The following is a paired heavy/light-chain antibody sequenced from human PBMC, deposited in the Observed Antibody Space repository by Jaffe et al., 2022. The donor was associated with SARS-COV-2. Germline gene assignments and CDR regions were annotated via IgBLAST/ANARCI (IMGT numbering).Light chain of an antibody. V-gene: IGLV2-8*01. J-gene: IGLJ2*01. CDR3: SSHGNIINVI. Sequence: QTALTQPPSASGSPGQSVAISCTGSSSDIGAYDYVSWYQQHPGQAPKLILYEVTKRPSGVPDRFSGSKSGNTASLTVSGLQAEDEAYYYCSSHGNIINVIFGGGTKLTVL. CDR2: EVT. CDR1: SSDIGAYDY.
Heavy chain of an antibody. CDR1: GFTFSALY. CDR3: AVDPYHYASHP. V-gene: IGHV3-11*01. Sequence: QVQVVESGGRLVKPGGSLRLSCTASGFTFSALYMTWLRQAPGKGLEWVSKISGPGDVSVYTDSVKGRFTISRDNARNLVYLQMNSLRVEDTAVYYCAVDPYHYASHPWGHGTLVTV. D-gene: IGHD3-10*01. J-gene: IGHJ5*02. CDR2: ISGPGDVS.